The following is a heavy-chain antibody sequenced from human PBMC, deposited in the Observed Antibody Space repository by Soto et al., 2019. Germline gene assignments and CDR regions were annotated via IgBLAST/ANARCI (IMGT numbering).Heavy chain of an antibody. CDR1: GPSIKILY. J-gene: IGHJ4*02. V-gene: IGHV4-4*07. D-gene: IGHD5-18*01. Sequence: TYAVTGPSIKILYWSWVQQSAGKGMDWIGRIFSSGSTSFNPSLESRVPMSVDTSKHHFSLNLSSVTAADMAVYDCAREGSDCAYNCAHGIQFVSFDFWGKGAL. CDR2: IFSSGST. CDR3: AREGSDCAYNCAHGIQFVSFDF.